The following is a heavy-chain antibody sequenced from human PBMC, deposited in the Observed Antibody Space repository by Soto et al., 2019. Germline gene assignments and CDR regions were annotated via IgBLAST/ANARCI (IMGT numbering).Heavy chain of an antibody. D-gene: IGHD3-3*01. CDR1: GFTFSSYG. Sequence: GGSLRLSCAASGFTFSSYGMHWVRQAPGKGLEWVAVIWYDGSNKYYADSVKGRFTTSRDNSKNTLYLQMNSLRAEDTAVYSCARDPGAYYDFWSGYYFDYWGQGTLVTVSS. CDR3: ARDPGAYYDFWSGYYFDY. CDR2: IWYDGSNK. J-gene: IGHJ4*02. V-gene: IGHV3-33*01.